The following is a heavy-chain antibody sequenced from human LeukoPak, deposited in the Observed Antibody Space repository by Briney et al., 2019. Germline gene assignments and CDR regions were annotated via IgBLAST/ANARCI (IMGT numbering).Heavy chain of an antibody. J-gene: IGHJ1*01. CDR2: ISSGSSYI. CDR1: GFTFNNYA. CDR3: ARDEAYCGGDCYSSEYFQH. D-gene: IGHD2-21*02. V-gene: IGHV3-21*01. Sequence: GGSLRLSCAASGFTFNNYALSWVRQAPGKGLEWVSSISSGSSYIYYADSVKGRFTISRDNAKNSLYLQMNSLRAEDTAVYYCARDEAYCGGDCYSSEYFQHWGQGTLVTVSS.